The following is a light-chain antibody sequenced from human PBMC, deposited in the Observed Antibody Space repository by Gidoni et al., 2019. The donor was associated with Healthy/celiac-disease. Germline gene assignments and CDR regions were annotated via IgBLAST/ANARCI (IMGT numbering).Light chain of an antibody. Sequence: IRITHSPSSLSASTGDRVTITCRASQGISSYLAWYQQKPGKAPKLLIYAASTLQSGVPSRFSGSGSGTDFTLTISSLQSEDFATYYCQQYYSYPPWTFGQXTKVEIK. CDR2: AAS. V-gene: IGKV1-8*01. CDR1: QGISSY. J-gene: IGKJ1*01. CDR3: QQYYSYPPWT.